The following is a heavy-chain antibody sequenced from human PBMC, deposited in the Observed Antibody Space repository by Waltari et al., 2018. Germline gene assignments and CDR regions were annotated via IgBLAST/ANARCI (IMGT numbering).Heavy chain of an antibody. V-gene: IGHV1-69*12. CDR2: ILPLFGVG. Sequence: QAQLVKSGAEVKRPGSSVKISCRASGGTTFKNSDIGWVRLAPGKGLEWMGGILPLFGVGDYAPKFRDRLTITADESTTTAYMELRSLTPEDSAIYFCGRDETIAGYYFGTDVWGQGTTVTVSS. J-gene: IGHJ6*02. D-gene: IGHD2-15*01. CDR3: GRDETIAGYYFGTDV. CDR1: GGTTFKNSD.